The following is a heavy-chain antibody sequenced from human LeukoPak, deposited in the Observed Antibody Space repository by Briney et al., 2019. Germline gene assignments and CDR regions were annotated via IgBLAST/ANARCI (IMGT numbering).Heavy chain of an antibody. J-gene: IGHJ6*02. CDR3: ARWNTGTVGMDV. CDR1: GYTFTSYD. D-gene: IGHD1-1*01. CDR2: MNPNSGNT. Sequence: ASVKVSCKASGYTFTSYDINWVRQATGQGLEWMGWMNPNSGNTGYAQKFQGRVTMTRNTSISTAYMELSSLRSEDTAVYYCARWNTGTVGMDVWGQGTTVTVPS. V-gene: IGHV1-8*01.